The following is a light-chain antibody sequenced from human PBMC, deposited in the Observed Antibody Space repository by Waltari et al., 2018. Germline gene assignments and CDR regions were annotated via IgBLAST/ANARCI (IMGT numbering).Light chain of an antibody. V-gene: IGKV3-20*01. Sequence: DIVLTQPPGTLSLSPGERVTLSCRASQSVNNNYLAWYQQKSGLAPRLLIYGASNRATGIPDRFSGGGSGTDFTLTISRLEPEDIAVYYCQQYGSSPSTFGGGTKVELK. CDR3: QQYGSSPST. J-gene: IGKJ4*01. CDR2: GAS. CDR1: QSVNNNY.